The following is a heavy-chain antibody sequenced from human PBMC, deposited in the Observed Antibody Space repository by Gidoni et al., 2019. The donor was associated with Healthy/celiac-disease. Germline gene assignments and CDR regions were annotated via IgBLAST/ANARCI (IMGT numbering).Heavy chain of an antibody. CDR2: IKEDGSEK. Sequence: EVQLVPSGGGLVQPGGSLRLSCAASGFTFSSSWMSWVRQAPGKGLEWVAKIKEDGSEKYYVDSVKGRFTISRDNAKNSLYLQMNSLRAEDTAVYYCARGISGSGSYYYFDYWGQGTLVTVSS. V-gene: IGHV3-7*01. CDR3: ARGISGSGSYYYFDY. D-gene: IGHD3-10*01. CDR1: GFTFSSSW. J-gene: IGHJ4*02.